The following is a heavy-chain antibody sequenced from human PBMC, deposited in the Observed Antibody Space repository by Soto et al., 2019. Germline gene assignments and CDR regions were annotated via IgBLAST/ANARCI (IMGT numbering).Heavy chain of an antibody. CDR2: ISGSGGST. D-gene: IGHD2-2*01. CDR3: AKDRGYCSSTSCRPGDY. CDR1: GFTFSSYA. V-gene: IGHV3-23*01. J-gene: IGHJ4*02. Sequence: EVQLLESGGGLVQPGGSLRLSCAASGFTFSSYAMSWVRQAPGKGLEWVSAISGSGGSTYYADSVKGRFTISRDNAKNSLYPQMNSLRAEDTALYYCAKDRGYCSSTSCRPGDYWGQGTLVTVSS.